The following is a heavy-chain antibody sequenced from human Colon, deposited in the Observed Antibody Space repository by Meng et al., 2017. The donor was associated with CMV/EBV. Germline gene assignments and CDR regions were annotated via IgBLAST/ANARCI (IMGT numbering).Heavy chain of an antibody. Sequence: GSLRLSCAVYGGSFSGYYWSWIRQPPGKGLEWIGEINHSGSTNYNPSLESRVTISVDTSKNQFSLKLSSVTAADTAVYYCARGRIVVVPAAHLFDYWGQGTLVTVSS. CDR3: ARGRIVVVPAAHLFDY. V-gene: IGHV4-34*01. CDR1: GGSFSGYY. CDR2: INHSGST. D-gene: IGHD2-2*01. J-gene: IGHJ4*02.